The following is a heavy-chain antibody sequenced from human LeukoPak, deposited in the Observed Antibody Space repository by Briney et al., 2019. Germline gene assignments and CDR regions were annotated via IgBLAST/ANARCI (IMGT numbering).Heavy chain of an antibody. J-gene: IGHJ3*02. V-gene: IGHV5-51*01. D-gene: IGHD2-15*01. CDR3: AKSRYCSGGSCYSGAFDI. Sequence: GESLKISCKGSGYSFTSYWIGWVRQMPGKGLEWMGIIYPGDSDTRYSPSFQGQVTISADKSISTAYLQWSSLKASDTAMYYCAKSRYCSGGSCYSGAFDIWGQGTMVTVSS. CDR1: GYSFTSYW. CDR2: IYPGDSDT.